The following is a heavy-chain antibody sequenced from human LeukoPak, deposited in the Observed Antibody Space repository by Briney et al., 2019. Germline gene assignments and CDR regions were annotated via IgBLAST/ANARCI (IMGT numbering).Heavy chain of an antibody. D-gene: IGHD4-17*01. J-gene: IGHJ4*02. CDR1: GFTFSSYG. V-gene: IGHV3-33*01. CDR2: IWYDGSNK. CDR3: ARGCDYGDYDY. Sequence: PGESLRLSCAASGFTFSSYGMHWVRQAPGKGLEWVAVIWYDGSNKYYADSVKGRFTISGDNSKNTLYLQMNSLRAEDTAVYYCARGCDYGDYDYWGQGTLVTVSS.